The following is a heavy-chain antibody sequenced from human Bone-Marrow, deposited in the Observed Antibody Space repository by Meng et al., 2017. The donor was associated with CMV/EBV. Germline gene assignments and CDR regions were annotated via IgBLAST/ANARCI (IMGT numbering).Heavy chain of an antibody. CDR1: GYTFTGYY. CDR3: ARDVSLAGADLDF. Sequence: ASVKVSCKASGYTFTGYYMHWVRQAPGQGLEWMGWINPNSGGTNYAQKFQGRVTMTRDTSISTAYMELSRLRSDDTAVYYCARDVSLAGADLDFWGQGTLVTVSS. J-gene: IGHJ4*02. V-gene: IGHV1-2*02. D-gene: IGHD6-19*01. CDR2: INPNSGGT.